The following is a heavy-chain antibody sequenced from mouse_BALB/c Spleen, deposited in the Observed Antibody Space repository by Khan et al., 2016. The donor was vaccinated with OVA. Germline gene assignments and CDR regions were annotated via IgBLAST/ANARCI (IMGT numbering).Heavy chain of an antibody. D-gene: IGHD2-2*01. CDR3: ARDGYYFDY. J-gene: IGHJ2*01. V-gene: IGHV2-9*02. Sequence: QVQLKESGPGLVAPSQSLSITCTVSGFSLTSFGVYWVRQPPGKGLEWLGVIWADGSSNYISALMSRLSISKDNSKSQVFLKMNSLQTDDTAMYYCARDGYYFDYWGQGTTLTVSS. CDR1: GFSLTSFG. CDR2: IWADGSS.